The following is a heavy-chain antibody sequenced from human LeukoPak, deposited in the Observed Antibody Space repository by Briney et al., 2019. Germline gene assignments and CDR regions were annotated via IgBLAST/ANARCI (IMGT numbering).Heavy chain of an antibody. D-gene: IGHD3-22*01. CDR1: GYTFTGYY. CDR3: ARGKNLVVVITPLDY. Sequence: ASVKVSCKASGYTFTGYYMHWVRQAPGQGLEWMGWINPNSGGTNYAQKFQGRVTMTRDTSISTAYMELSRLRSDDTAVYYCARGKNLVVVITPLDYWGQGTLVTVSS. CDR2: INPNSGGT. V-gene: IGHV1-2*02. J-gene: IGHJ4*02.